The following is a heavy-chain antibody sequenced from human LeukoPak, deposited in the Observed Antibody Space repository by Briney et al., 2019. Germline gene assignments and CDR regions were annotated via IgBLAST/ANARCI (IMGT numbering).Heavy chain of an antibody. Sequence: RGSLRLSCVASGFTFSSYAMCWVRQAPGKGREWVSSISGSGGSTYYADSVKGRFTISRDNSKNTLYLQMNSLRVEDTAVYYCAKGSDSYYFDYWGQGTLVTVSS. CDR1: GFTFSSYA. J-gene: IGHJ4*02. CDR3: AKGSDSYYFDY. CDR2: ISGSGGST. V-gene: IGHV3-23*01.